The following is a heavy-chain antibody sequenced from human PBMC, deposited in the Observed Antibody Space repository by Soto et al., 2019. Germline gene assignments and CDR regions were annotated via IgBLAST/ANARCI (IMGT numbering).Heavy chain of an antibody. CDR3: AKDQGSSWYEIDY. CDR1: GFTFSNYA. D-gene: IGHD6-13*01. Sequence: EVQLLESGGGLVQPGGSLRLSCAASGFTFSNYAVTWVRQAPGKGLEWVSTISGSGHSTYYADSVKGRFKISRDNSKNTLYLQMTRLRAENTAVYYCAKDQGSSWYEIDYWGQGTLVTVSS. J-gene: IGHJ4*02. V-gene: IGHV3-23*01. CDR2: ISGSGHST.